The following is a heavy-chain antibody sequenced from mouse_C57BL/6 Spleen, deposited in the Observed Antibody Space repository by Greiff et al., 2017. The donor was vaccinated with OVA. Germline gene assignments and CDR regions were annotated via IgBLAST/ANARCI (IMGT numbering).Heavy chain of an antibody. CDR2: ISNGGGST. V-gene: IGHV5-12*01. J-gene: IGHJ4*01. Sequence: EVMLVESGGGLVQPGGSLKLSCAASGFTFSDYYMYWVRQTPEKRLEWVAYISNGGGSTYYPDTVKGRFTISRDNAKNTLYLQMSRLKSEDTAMYYCARHAYGGAMDYWGQGTSVTVSS. CDR1: GFTFSDYY. D-gene: IGHD1-1*01. CDR3: ARHAYGGAMDY.